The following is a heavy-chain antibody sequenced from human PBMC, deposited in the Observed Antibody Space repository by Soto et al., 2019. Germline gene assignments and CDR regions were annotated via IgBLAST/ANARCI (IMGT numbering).Heavy chain of an antibody. CDR2: IYYSGST. D-gene: IGHD4-17*01. Sequence: SETLSLTCTVSGGSISSYYWSWIRQPPGKGLEWIGYIYYSGSTNYNPSLKSRVTISVDTSKNQFSLKLSSVTAADTAVYYCARGAGEAEYGDYDWFDPWGQGTLVTVSS. V-gene: IGHV4-59*01. CDR1: GGSISSYY. CDR3: ARGAGEAEYGDYDWFDP. J-gene: IGHJ5*02.